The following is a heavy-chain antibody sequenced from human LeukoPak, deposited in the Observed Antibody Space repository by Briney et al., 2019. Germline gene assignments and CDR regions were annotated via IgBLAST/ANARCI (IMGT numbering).Heavy chain of an antibody. Sequence: ASVKVSCKASGGTFSSYAISWVRQAPGQGLEWMGWISAYNGNTNYAQKLQGRVTMTTDTSTSTAYMELRSLRSDDTAVYYCARTNWNSLPYYYYYYMDVWGKGTTVTVSS. J-gene: IGHJ6*03. CDR3: ARTNWNSLPYYYYYYMDV. D-gene: IGHD1-1*01. CDR2: ISAYNGNT. V-gene: IGHV1-18*01. CDR1: GGTFSSYA.